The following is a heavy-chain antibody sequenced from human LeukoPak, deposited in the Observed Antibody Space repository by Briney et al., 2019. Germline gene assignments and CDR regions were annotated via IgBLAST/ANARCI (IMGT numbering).Heavy chain of an antibody. Sequence: SVKVSCKASGGTFSSYAISWVRQAPGQGLEWMGGIIPIFGTANYAQKFQGRVTITTDESMSTAYMELSSLRSEDTAVYYCARASSGYDFWSGYYPSYYYYYMDVWGKGTTVTVSS. CDR1: GGTFSSYA. CDR2: IIPIFGTA. V-gene: IGHV1-69*05. D-gene: IGHD3-3*01. J-gene: IGHJ6*03. CDR3: ARASSGYDFWSGYYPSYYYYYMDV.